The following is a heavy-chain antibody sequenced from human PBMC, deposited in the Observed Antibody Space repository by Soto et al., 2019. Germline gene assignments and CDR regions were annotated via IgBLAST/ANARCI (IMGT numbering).Heavy chain of an antibody. CDR2: IYYSGST. Sequence: QVQLQESRPGLVKPSQTLSLTCTVSGGSISSGGYYWSWIRQHPGKGLEWIGYIYYSGSTYYNPSVKSRVTIAVDTSKNQFSLKLSSVTAADTAVYYCARGSSGYDLWVATKFDYWGQGTLVTVSS. CDR1: GGSISSGGYY. CDR3: ARGSSGYDLWVATKFDY. D-gene: IGHD5-12*01. J-gene: IGHJ4*02. V-gene: IGHV4-31*03.